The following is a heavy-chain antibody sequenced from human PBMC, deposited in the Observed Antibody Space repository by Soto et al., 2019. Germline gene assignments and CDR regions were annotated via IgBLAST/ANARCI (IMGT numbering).Heavy chain of an antibody. Sequence: SQTLSLTCAISGDSVSSNTVAWNWIRQSPSRGLEWLGRTYYRSKWYDDYAESVKSRITINPDTSKNEFSLHLNFVTPDDTAVYYCARDRAQYGMDVWGQGTTVTVSS. D-gene: IGHD3-10*01. CDR1: GDSVSSNTVA. CDR3: ARDRAQYGMDV. CDR2: TYYRSKWYD. J-gene: IGHJ6*02. V-gene: IGHV6-1*01.